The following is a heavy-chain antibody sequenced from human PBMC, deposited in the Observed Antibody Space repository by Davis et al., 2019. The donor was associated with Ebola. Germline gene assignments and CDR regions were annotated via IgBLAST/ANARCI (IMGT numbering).Heavy chain of an antibody. CDR2: INHSGST. CDR1: GGSFSGYY. V-gene: IGHV4-34*01. Sequence: PGGSLRLSCAVYGGSFSGYYWSWIRQPPGKGLEWIGEINHSGSTNYNPSLKSRVTISVDTSKNQFSLKLSSVTAADTAVYYCARGKSGASRHYFDYWGQGTLVTVSS. J-gene: IGHJ4*02. D-gene: IGHD4-17*01. CDR3: ARGKSGASRHYFDY.